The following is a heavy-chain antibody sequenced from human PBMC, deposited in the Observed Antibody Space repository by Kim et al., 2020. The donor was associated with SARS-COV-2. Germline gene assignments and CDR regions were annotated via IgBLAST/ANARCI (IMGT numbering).Heavy chain of an antibody. CDR1: GFTFNRYA. CDR2: LSASGRST. J-gene: IGHJ6*02. Sequence: GGSLRLSCAAYGFTFNRYAMSWVRQAPGKGLEWVSGLSASGRSTYYADSVQGRLTISRDNSKSTLYLQMDSLRAEDTAVYYCAKRLGDSGGYYYYGMDVWGQGAPVTVSS. D-gene: IGHD3-10*01. V-gene: IGHV3-23*01. CDR3: AKRLGDSGGYYYYGMDV.